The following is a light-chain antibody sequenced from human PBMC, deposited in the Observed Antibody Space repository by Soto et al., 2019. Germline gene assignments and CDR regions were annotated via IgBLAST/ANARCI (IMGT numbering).Light chain of an antibody. Sequence: QSVLTQPPSVSGAPGQRVTISCTGNNSNLGAGYDVHWYQQLPGATPKLVIFGNRNRPSGVPERFSGSKSGTSASLAITGMQAEDEADYYCQAYDYSLTGMVFGGGTKLTVL. CDR3: QAYDYSLTGMV. CDR2: GNR. V-gene: IGLV1-40*01. J-gene: IGLJ3*02. CDR1: NSNLGAGYD.